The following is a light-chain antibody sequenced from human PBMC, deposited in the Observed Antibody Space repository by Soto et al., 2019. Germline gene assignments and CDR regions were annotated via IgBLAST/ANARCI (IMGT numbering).Light chain of an antibody. V-gene: IGKV4-1*01. J-gene: IGKJ1*01. CDR3: QQYYSTPPTWT. CDR2: WAS. CDR1: QSFLYSSNNKNY. Sequence: IVMTQSPDSLAVSLGERATVNCKSSQSFLYSSNNKNYLALYQQKPGQPPKLLIYWASTRESGVPDRFSGSGSGTDFTLTISSLQAEDVAVYYCQQYYSTPPTWTFGQGTKVDIK.